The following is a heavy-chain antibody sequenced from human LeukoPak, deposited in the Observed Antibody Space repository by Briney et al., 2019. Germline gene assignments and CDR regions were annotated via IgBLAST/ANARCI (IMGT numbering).Heavy chain of an antibody. CDR1: GFTFSSYW. V-gene: IGHV3-74*01. CDR2: INSDGSGT. D-gene: IGHD1-26*01. J-gene: IGHJ4*02. CDR3: ARVGEYSGSYCDY. Sequence: GGSLRLSCAASGFTFSSYWMHWVRQAPGKGLVWISRINSDGSGTSYADSVKGRFTISRDNAKNTLYLQMNSLRAEDTAVYYCARVGEYSGSYCDYWGQGTLVTVSS.